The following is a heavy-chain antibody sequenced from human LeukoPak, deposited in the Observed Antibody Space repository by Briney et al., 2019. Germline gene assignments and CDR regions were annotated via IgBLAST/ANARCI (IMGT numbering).Heavy chain of an antibody. Sequence: GASVKVSCKASGYTFTSYGISWVRQAPGQGLEWMGWISAYSGNTGYAQKFQGRVTITRNTSISTAYMELSSLRSEDTAVYYCARALPAAILLFDYWGQGTLVTVSS. D-gene: IGHD2-2*01. CDR3: ARALPAAILLFDY. CDR2: ISAYSGNT. CDR1: GYTFTSYG. V-gene: IGHV1-8*03. J-gene: IGHJ4*02.